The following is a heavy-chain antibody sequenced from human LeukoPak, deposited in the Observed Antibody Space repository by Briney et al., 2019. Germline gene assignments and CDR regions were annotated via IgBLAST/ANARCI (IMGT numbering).Heavy chain of an antibody. V-gene: IGHV1-69-2*01. CDR3: ATVQDGWFDP. J-gene: IGHJ5*02. CDR1: GYTFTDYY. Sequence: ASVKVSCKVSGYTFTDYYMHWVQQAPGKGLEWMGLVDPEDGETIYAEKFQGRVTITADTSTDTAYMELSSLRSEDTAVHYCATVQDGWFDPWGQGTLVTVSS. CDR2: VDPEDGET.